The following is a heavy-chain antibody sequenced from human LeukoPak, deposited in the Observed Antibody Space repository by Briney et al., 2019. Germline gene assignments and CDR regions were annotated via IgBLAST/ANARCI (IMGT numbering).Heavy chain of an antibody. CDR3: ARDYPLGATNYYYYMDV. CDR2: IRYDGSNK. J-gene: IGHJ6*03. D-gene: IGHD1-26*01. V-gene: IGHV3-30*02. CDR1: GFTFSSYG. Sequence: GGSLRLSCAASGFTFSSYGMHWVRQAPGRGLEWVAFIRYDGSNKYYADSVKGRFTISRDNSKNTLYLQMNSLRAEDTAVYYCARDYPLGATNYYYYMDVWGKGTTVTVSS.